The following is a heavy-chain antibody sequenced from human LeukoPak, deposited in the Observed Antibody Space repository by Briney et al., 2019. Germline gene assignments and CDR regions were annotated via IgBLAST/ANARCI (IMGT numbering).Heavy chain of an antibody. J-gene: IGHJ6*04. D-gene: IGHD3-10*02. CDR2: IYSDNT. CDR1: GFAFNTYS. V-gene: IGHV3-66*01. Sequence: GGSLRLSCTASGFAFNTYSMSWVRQAPGKGLEWVSFIYSDNTHYSDSVKGRFTISRDNSKNTLYLQMNSLRAEDTAVYYCAELGITMIGGVWGKGTMVTVSS. CDR3: AELGITMIGGV.